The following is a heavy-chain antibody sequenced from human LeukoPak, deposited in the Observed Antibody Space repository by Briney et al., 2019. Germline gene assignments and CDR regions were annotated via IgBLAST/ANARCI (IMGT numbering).Heavy chain of an antibody. Sequence: GASVKVSFKASGGTFSNSAISWVRQAPGQGLEWMGGIIPIFGPANYAQKFQGRVTITADKSTSTAYMELSSLRSEDTAVYYCAREVYYDSSGYYYAFDIWGQGTMVTVSS. J-gene: IGHJ3*02. CDR3: AREVYYDSSGYYYAFDI. CDR1: GGTFSNSA. D-gene: IGHD3-22*01. V-gene: IGHV1-69*06. CDR2: IIPIFGPA.